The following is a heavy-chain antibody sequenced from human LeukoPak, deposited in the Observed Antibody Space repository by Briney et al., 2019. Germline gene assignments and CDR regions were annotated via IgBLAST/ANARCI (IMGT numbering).Heavy chain of an antibody. V-gene: IGHV1-2*02. D-gene: IGHD6-6*01. CDR1: GYTFTSYG. Sequence: ASVKVSCKASGYTFTSYGISWVRQAPGQGLEWMGWINPNSGGTKYAQKFQGRVTMTRDTSINTGYMELSSLRSDDTAVYYCARVRDYSSSSLDYWGRGTLVTVSS. CDR2: INPNSGGT. J-gene: IGHJ4*02. CDR3: ARVRDYSSSSLDY.